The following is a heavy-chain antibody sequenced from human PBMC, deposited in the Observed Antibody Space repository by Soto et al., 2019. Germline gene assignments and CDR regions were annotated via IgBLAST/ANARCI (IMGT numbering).Heavy chain of an antibody. V-gene: IGHV4-34*01. CDR1: GGSFSGYY. J-gene: IGHJ5*02. CDR2: INHSGST. Sequence: SETLSLTCAVYGGSFSGYYWSWIRQPPGKGLEWIGEINHSGSTNYNPSLKSRVTISVDTSKNQFSLELSSVTAADTAVYYCARKTSSWYSNWFDPWGQGTLVTVSS. D-gene: IGHD6-13*01. CDR3: ARKTSSWYSNWFDP.